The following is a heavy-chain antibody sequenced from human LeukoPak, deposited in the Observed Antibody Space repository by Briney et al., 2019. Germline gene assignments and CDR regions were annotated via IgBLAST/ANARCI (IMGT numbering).Heavy chain of an antibody. J-gene: IGHJ4*02. CDR1: GFTVSSNY. CDR3: ARAVDSSGWYRHFDY. D-gene: IGHD6-19*01. Sequence: GVLRLSCAASGFTVSSNYMSWVRQAPGKGLEWVSVIYSGGSTYYADSVKGRFTISRDNSKNTLYLQMNSLRAEDTAVYYCARAVDSSGWYRHFDYWGQGTLVTVSS. V-gene: IGHV3-66*01. CDR2: IYSGGST.